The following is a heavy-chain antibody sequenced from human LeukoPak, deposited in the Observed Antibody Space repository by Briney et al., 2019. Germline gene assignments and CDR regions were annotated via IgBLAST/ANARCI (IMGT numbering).Heavy chain of an antibody. CDR3: ARDLAVYCSGGSCYPGDAFDV. CDR2: IRGNADTT. Sequence: GGSLRLSCAASGFIFSNYGMSWVRQAPGKGLEWVSGIRGNADTTYYADSVKGRFTISRDNAKNSPYLQMNSLGAEDTALYYCARDLAVYCSGGSCYPGDAFDVWGQGTMVTVSS. V-gene: IGHV3-23*01. CDR1: GFIFSNYG. J-gene: IGHJ3*01. D-gene: IGHD2-15*01.